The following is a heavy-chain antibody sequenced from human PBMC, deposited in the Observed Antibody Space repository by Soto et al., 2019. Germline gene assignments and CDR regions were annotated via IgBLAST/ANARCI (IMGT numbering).Heavy chain of an antibody. D-gene: IGHD1-26*01. J-gene: IGHJ5*02. Sequence: LETLSLTCAVYGGSFSCYYWSWSRQPPGKGLEWIGEINHSGSTNYNPSLKSRVTISVDTSKNQFSLKLSSVTAADTAVYYCARGPGIVGPSSQMWFDPWGQGTLVTVSS. CDR3: ARGPGIVGPSSQMWFDP. CDR1: GGSFSCYY. V-gene: IGHV4-34*01. CDR2: INHSGST.